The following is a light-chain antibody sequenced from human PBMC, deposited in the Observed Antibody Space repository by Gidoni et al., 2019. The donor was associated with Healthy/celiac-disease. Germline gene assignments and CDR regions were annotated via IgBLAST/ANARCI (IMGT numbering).Light chain of an antibody. CDR2: WAS. CDR3: QQYYSTPLT. J-gene: IGKJ4*01. CDR1: QSFLYSSNNKIY. V-gene: IGKV4-1*01. Sequence: DIVITQSPYSLAVSLGERATINCKSSQSFLYSSNNKIYLAWYQQKPGQPPKLLIYWASTRESGVPDRFSGSGSGTDFTLTISSLQAEDVAVYYCQQYYSTPLTFGGGTKVEIK.